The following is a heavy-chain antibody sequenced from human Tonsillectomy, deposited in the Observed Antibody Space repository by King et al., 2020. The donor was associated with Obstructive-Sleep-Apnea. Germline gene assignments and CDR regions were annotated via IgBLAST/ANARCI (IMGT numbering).Heavy chain of an antibody. V-gene: IGHV1-8*01. Sequence: VQLVESGAEVKKPGASVKVSCKASGYTCTSYDINWVRQATGQGLYWMGWLNPHSGNKGYAQKFQGRVTMTRNTSISTAYMELTSLRSEDTAVYYCARGTRPFDIWGQGTMVTVSS. D-gene: IGHD1/OR15-1a*01. CDR3: ARGTRPFDI. CDR2: LNPHSGNK. CDR1: GYTCTSYD. J-gene: IGHJ3*02.